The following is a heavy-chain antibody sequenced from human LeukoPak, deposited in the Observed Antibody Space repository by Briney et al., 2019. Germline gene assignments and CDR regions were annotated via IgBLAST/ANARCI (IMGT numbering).Heavy chain of an antibody. CDR2: INHSGST. CDR3: ARDWGQR. Sequence: SETLSLTCAVSGGSFSGYYWSWIRQPPGKGLEWMGEINHSGSTNYNPSLKSRVTISVDTSKNQFSLKLSSVSAADTAVYYCARDWGQRWGQGTLVTVA. CDR1: GGSFSGYY. D-gene: IGHD3-16*01. J-gene: IGHJ4*02. V-gene: IGHV4-34*01.